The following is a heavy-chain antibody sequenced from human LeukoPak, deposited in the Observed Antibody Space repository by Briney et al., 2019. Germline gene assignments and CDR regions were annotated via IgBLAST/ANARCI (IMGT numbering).Heavy chain of an antibody. Sequence: SETLSLTCTVSGGSISSYYWSWIRQPPGKGLEWIGYIYYSVSTNYNPSLKSRVTISVDTSKNQFSLKLSSVTAADMAVYYCARVSGDSSGYYYYYYGMDVWGQGTTVTVSS. CDR2: IYYSVST. D-gene: IGHD3-22*01. V-gene: IGHV4-59*01. J-gene: IGHJ6*02. CDR3: ARVSGDSSGYYYYYYGMDV. CDR1: GGSISSYY.